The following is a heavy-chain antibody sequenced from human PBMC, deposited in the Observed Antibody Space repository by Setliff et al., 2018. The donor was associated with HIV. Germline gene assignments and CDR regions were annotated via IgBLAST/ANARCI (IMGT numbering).Heavy chain of an antibody. D-gene: IGHD3-22*01. J-gene: IGHJ6*02. Sequence: PSETLSLTCTVASGSIRSYYGSWIRQPPGKGLEWTGYIYSSGSTNYNPSLKSRVTISVDTSKNQFSLKLSSVTAADTAVYYCARDVTYYYDSGGRDYYGMDVWGPGTTVTVSS. V-gene: IGHV4-59*01. CDR1: SGSIRSYY. CDR2: IYSSGST. CDR3: ARDVTYYYDSGGRDYYGMDV.